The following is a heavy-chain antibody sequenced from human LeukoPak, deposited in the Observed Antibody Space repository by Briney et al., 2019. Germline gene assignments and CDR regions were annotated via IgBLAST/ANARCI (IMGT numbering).Heavy chain of an antibody. J-gene: IGHJ6*02. CDR3: AKVVGDGTYYYYGVDV. CDR2: ISYDGSNR. V-gene: IGHV3-30*18. CDR1: GFTFSNYG. D-gene: IGHD3-16*01. Sequence: GGSLRLSCAASGFTFSNYGMQWVRQAPGKGLEWVAVISYDGSNRYYGDSVKGRFTISRDNSKNTLNLQMNSLRAEDTAVYYCAKVVGDGTYYYYGVDVWGQGTTVTVSS.